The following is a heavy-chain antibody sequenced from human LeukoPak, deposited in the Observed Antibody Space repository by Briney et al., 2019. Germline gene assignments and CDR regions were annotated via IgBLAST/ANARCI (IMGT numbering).Heavy chain of an antibody. CDR2: VYPGDSDT. CDR3: ARWIQVIGHDAFDI. D-gene: IGHD3-22*01. CDR1: GYSFSTYW. J-gene: IGHJ3*02. Sequence: GESLKISCKGSGYSFSTYWIAWVRQMPGKGLEWMGIVYPGDSDTRYSPSFQGQVTISADKSISTAYLQWSSLKASDTAMYYCARWIQVIGHDAFDIWGQGTMVTVSS. V-gene: IGHV5-51*01.